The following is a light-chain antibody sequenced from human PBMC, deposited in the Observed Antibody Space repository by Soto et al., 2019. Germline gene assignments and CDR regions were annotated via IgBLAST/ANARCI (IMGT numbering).Light chain of an antibody. J-gene: IGLJ1*01. V-gene: IGLV2-14*01. Sequence: QSALTQPASVSGSPGQAIAISCTGTSSDVGTYDYVSWYQQYPDKAPKLIIYEVTQRPSGVSNRFSGSKSGNTASLTISGLQAEDEAAYYCSSHTSVNTRVFGTGTKRTVL. CDR3: SSHTSVNTRV. CDR2: EVT. CDR1: SSDVGTYDY.